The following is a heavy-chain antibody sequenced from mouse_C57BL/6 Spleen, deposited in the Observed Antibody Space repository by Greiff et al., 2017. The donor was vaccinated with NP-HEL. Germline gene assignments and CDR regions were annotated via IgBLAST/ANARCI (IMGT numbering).Heavy chain of an antibody. CDR3: TRQRSHYAMDY. Sequence: QVQLQQSGAELVRPGASVTLSCKASGYTFTDYEMHWVKQTPVHGLEWIGAIDPETGGTAYNQKFKGKAILTADKSSSTAYMELRSLTSEDSAVYYCTRQRSHYAMDYWGQGTSVTVSS. CDR2: IDPETGGT. CDR1: GYTFTDYE. V-gene: IGHV1-15*01. J-gene: IGHJ4*01.